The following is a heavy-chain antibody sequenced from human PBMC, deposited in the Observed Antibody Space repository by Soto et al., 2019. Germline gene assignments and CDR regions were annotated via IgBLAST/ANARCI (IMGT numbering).Heavy chain of an antibody. CDR3: AKDFWSGFSGYYGMDV. CDR2: ISYDGSNK. CDR1: GVIFSSYG. Sequence: GGSLRLFCAASGVIFSSYGMHWVRQAPGKGLEWVAVISYDGSNKYYADFVKGRFTISRDNSKNTLYLQINILRVEDTAVYYCAKDFWSGFSGYYGMDVWGQGTTVTVSS. J-gene: IGHJ6*02. D-gene: IGHD3-3*01. V-gene: IGHV3-30*18.